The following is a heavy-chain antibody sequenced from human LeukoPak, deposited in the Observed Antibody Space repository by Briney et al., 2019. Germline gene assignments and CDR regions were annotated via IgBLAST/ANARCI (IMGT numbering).Heavy chain of an antibody. Sequence: PGESLTLSCEVTGFPFRNYGNHWVRQAPGTGLKWVAVISHDGSNKYNADSVKGRFTISRDNSKNTLYLQMNSLRVEDTAVYYCARDGPAGDHGVTTYYFDYWGQGTLVTVSS. D-gene: IGHD4-17*01. V-gene: IGHV3-33*01. CDR2: ISHDGSNK. J-gene: IGHJ4*02. CDR1: GFPFRNYG. CDR3: ARDGPAGDHGVTTYYFDY.